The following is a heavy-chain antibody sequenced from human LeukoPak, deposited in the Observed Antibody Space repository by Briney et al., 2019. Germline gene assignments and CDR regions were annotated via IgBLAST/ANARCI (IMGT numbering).Heavy chain of an antibody. D-gene: IGHD3-16*02. CDR3: AKSIQIAQLLRLGELSSPTVDY. J-gene: IGHJ4*02. CDR2: ISYDGSNK. Sequence: PGGSLRLSCAASGFTFSSYGMHWVRQAPGKGLEWVAVISYDGSNKYYADSVKGRFTISRDNSKNTLYLQMNSLRAEDTAVYYCAKSIQIAQLLRLGELSSPTVDYWGQGTLVTVSS. V-gene: IGHV3-30*18. CDR1: GFTFSSYG.